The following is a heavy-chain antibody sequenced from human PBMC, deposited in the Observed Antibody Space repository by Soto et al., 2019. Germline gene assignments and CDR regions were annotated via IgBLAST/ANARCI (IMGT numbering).Heavy chain of an antibody. CDR1: GFTVSSYI. CDR3: ARDRSGYDLGV. V-gene: IGHV3-21*01. Sequence: GGSLRLSCAASGFTVSSYIMNWVRQAPGKGLEWVSSISSSSSYIYYADSVKGRFTISRDNAKNSLYLQMNSLRAEDTAVYYCARDRSGYDLGVWGKGTTVTVSS. CDR2: ISSSSSYI. D-gene: IGHD3-22*01. J-gene: IGHJ6*04.